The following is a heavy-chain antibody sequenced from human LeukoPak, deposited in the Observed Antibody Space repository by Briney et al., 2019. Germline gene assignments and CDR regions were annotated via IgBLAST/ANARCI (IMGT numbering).Heavy chain of an antibody. D-gene: IGHD6-19*01. CDR1: GFTFSDYY. V-gene: IGHV3-11*01. CDR2: ISSSGSTI. Sequence: PGGSLRLSCAASGFTFSDYYMSWIRQAPGKGLEWVSYISSSGSTIYYADSVKGRFTISRDNAKNSLYLQMNSLRAEDTAVYYCAKDWGLGIAVAGAFDYWGQGTLVTVSS. J-gene: IGHJ4*02. CDR3: AKDWGLGIAVAGAFDY.